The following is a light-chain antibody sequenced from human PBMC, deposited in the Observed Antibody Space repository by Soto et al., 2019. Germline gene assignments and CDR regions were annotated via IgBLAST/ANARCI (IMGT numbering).Light chain of an antibody. CDR3: QQYSRSPWT. V-gene: IGKV3-20*01. CDR2: GAA. Sequence: EIVLTQSPGTLSLSPGERATLSCRASQSVASNYLAWYQQKPGQAPRLLIYGAASRATGIPDRFSGSGSGTDFTVTISRLEPEDSAVYNCQQYSRSPWTFGQGTKVEIK. J-gene: IGKJ1*01. CDR1: QSVASNY.